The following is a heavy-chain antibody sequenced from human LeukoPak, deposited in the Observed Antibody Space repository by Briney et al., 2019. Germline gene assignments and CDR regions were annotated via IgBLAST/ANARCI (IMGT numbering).Heavy chain of an antibody. CDR1: GGSISSSSYY. V-gene: IGHV4-39*07. CDR2: IYHSGST. Sequence: PSETLSLTCTVSGGSISSSSYYWGWIRQPPGKGLEWIGSIYHSGSTYYNPSLKSRVTISVDTSKNQFSLKLSSVTAADTAVYYCARAMTTVTTGRGWFDPWGQGTLVTVSS. J-gene: IGHJ5*02. D-gene: IGHD4-11*01. CDR3: ARAMTTVTTGRGWFDP.